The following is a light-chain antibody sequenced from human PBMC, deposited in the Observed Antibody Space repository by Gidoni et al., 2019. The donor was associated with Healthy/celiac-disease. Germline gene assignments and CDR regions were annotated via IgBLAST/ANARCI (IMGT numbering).Light chain of an antibody. CDR1: SSNNGSNT. V-gene: IGLV1-44*01. Sequence: QSVLTQPPSASGTPGQRVTISCSGSSSNNGSNTVNWYQPLPGTAPKLLIYSNNQRPSGVPDRFSGSKSGTSASLAISGLQSEDEADYYCAAWDDSLNGWVFGGGTKLTVL. CDR2: SNN. CDR3: AAWDDSLNGWV. J-gene: IGLJ3*02.